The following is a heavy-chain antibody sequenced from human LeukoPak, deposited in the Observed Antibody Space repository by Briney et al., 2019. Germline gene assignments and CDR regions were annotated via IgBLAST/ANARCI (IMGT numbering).Heavy chain of an antibody. Sequence: GGSLRLSCAASGFTFSSYAMTWVRPAPGEGLGWVSAICVIVGRTYYADSVKGPSSLSRDNFKHTLYMQMNSVRAEDTAVYYCAKHTVTKSFDYWGQGTLVTVSS. CDR3: AKHTVTKSFDY. V-gene: IGHV3-23*01. CDR2: ICVIVGRT. D-gene: IGHD4-17*01. CDR1: GFTFSSYA. J-gene: IGHJ4*02.